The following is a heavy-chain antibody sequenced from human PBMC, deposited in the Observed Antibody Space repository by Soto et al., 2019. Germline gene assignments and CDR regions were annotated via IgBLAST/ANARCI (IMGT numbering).Heavy chain of an antibody. Sequence: QITLKESGPPLVKPTQTLTLTCTFSGFSLSATGVGVGWIRQPPGKALEWLALIYWDDDERYSPSLKTRLTIAKDTSKNQVDLTMTNMDPVDTVTYYCAHRSTRGDFDYWGQGTLVTVSS. CDR1: GFSLSATGVG. CDR2: IYWDDDE. J-gene: IGHJ4*02. CDR3: AHRSTRGDFDY. D-gene: IGHD3-16*01. V-gene: IGHV2-5*02.